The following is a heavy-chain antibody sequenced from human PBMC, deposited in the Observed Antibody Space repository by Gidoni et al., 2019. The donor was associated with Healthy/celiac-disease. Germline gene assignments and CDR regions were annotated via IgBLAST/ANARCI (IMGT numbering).Heavy chain of an antibody. Sequence: EVQLVESGGGLVQPGGSLRLSCAASGFTFRSYSMNWVRQAPGKGLEWVSYISSSSSTIYYADSVKGRFTISRDNAKNSLYLQMNSLRDEDTAVYYCARDVVGANTGGFGYYYYGMDVWGQGTTVTVSS. J-gene: IGHJ6*02. D-gene: IGHD1-26*01. CDR3: ARDVVGANTGGFGYYYYGMDV. CDR2: ISSSSSTI. CDR1: GFTFRSYS. V-gene: IGHV3-48*02.